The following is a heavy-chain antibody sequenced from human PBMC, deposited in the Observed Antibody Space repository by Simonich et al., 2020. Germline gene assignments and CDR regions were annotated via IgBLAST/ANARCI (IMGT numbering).Heavy chain of an antibody. Sequence: QVQLQESGPGLVKPSETLSLTCPVSGGSISSYYWSWIRQPPGKGLEWIGYIYYSGSTNDNPPLKSRVTISVDTSKNQFSLKLSSVTAADTAVYYCARHDRWLQFYFDYWGQGTLVTVSS. CDR3: ARHDRWLQFYFDY. J-gene: IGHJ4*02. D-gene: IGHD5-12*01. CDR2: IYYSGST. CDR1: GGSISSYY. V-gene: IGHV4-59*08.